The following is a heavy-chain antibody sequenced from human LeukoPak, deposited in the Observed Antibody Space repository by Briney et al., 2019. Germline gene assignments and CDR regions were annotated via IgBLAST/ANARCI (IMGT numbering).Heavy chain of an antibody. CDR1: GWSFSGYY. Sequence: PSVTLSLTCAGYGWSFSGYYWSWLRHPPGQGLEWIGEINHSGTTNYNPSLNSRITISVNTSKNQFSLKLSSVTAADTAVYYCARGRVVVVAASYYYGMDVWGQGTTVTVSS. V-gene: IGHV4-34*01. D-gene: IGHD2-15*01. J-gene: IGHJ6*02. CDR2: INHSGTT. CDR3: ARGRVVVVAASYYYGMDV.